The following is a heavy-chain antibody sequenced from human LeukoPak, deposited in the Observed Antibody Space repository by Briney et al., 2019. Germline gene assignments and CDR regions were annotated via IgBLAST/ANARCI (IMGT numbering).Heavy chain of an antibody. CDR3: AAELYGVYTDCCTFHI. CDR2: IIVGSGAT. V-gene: IGHV1-58*01. Sequence: SVKISCKTSGFTFSTSAVQWVRQARGQRLEWIVWIIVGSGATNYAQSLQGRFTITRDMSTNTAYMELSSLGSEDSAVYYCAAELYGVYTDCCTFHIWGQGTMVTVSS. J-gene: IGHJ3*02. CDR1: GFTFSTSA. D-gene: IGHD4-17*01.